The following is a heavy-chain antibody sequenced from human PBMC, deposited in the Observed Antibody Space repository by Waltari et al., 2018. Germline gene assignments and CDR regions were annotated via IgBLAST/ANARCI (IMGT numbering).Heavy chain of an antibody. D-gene: IGHD4-4*01. CDR1: GGSISSYY. CDR2: IYYSGST. V-gene: IGHV4-59*01. J-gene: IGHJ4*02. Sequence: QVQLQESGSGLVKPSETLSLTCTVSGGSISSYYWSWIRQPPGKGLEWIGYIYYSGSTNYNPSLKSRVTISVDTSKNQFSLKLSSVTAADTAVYYCAMYSNYVHYWGQGTLVTVSS. CDR3: AMYSNYVHY.